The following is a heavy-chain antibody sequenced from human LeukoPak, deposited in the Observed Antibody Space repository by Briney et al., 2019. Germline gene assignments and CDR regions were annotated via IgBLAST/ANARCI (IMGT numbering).Heavy chain of an antibody. J-gene: IGHJ2*01. V-gene: IGHV4-39*01. CDR1: GGSISSSSYY. Sequence: SETLSLTCTVSGGSISSSSYYWGWIRQPPGKGLEWIGSIYYSGSTYQNPSFKSRVTISVDTSKNQFSLKLSSVTAADTAVYYCARRGSRWYWYFDLWGRGTLVTVSS. CDR2: IYYSGST. D-gene: IGHD6-13*01. CDR3: ARRGSRWYWYFDL.